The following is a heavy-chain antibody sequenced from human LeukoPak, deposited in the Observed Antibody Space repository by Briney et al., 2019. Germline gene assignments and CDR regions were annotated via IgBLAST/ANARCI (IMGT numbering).Heavy chain of an antibody. D-gene: IGHD3-3*01. CDR1: GGSFSGYY. V-gene: IGHV4-34*01. CDR2: INHSGST. Sequence: SETLSLTCAVYGGSFSGYYWSWIRQPPGKGLEWIGEINHSGSTNHNPSLKSRVTISVDTSKNQFSLKLSSVTAADTAVYYCANARFGGRWFDPWGQGTLVTVSS. CDR3: ANARFGGRWFDP. J-gene: IGHJ5*02.